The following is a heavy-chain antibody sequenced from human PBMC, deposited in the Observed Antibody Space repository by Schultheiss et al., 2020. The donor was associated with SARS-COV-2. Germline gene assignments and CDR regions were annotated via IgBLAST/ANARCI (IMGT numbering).Heavy chain of an antibody. J-gene: IGHJ4*02. CDR3: ARGVGYCSSTSCYTDYFDY. V-gene: IGHV4-39*01. CDR2: INHSGST. Sequence: SQTLSLTCTVSGGSISSSSYYWSWICQPPGKGLEWIGEINHSGSTNYNPSLKSRVTISVDTSKNQFSLKLSSVTAADTAVYYCARGVGYCSSTSCYTDYFDYWGQGTLVTVSS. CDR1: GGSISSSSYY. D-gene: IGHD2-2*02.